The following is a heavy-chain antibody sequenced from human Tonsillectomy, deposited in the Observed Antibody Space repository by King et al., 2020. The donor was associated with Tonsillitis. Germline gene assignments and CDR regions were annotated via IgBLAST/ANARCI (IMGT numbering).Heavy chain of an antibody. Sequence: QLVQSGGGLVQPGGSLRLSCAASGFTFSSYSMNWVRQAPGKGLEWVSYISSSSSTIYYADSVKGRFTISRDNAKNSLYLQMNSLRAEDTAVYYCAREGFGITIFGVVIPEYFDHWGQGTLVTVSS. D-gene: IGHD3-3*01. J-gene: IGHJ4*02. CDR1: GFTFSSYS. V-gene: IGHV3-48*01. CDR3: AREGFGITIFGVVIPEYFDH. CDR2: ISSSSSTI.